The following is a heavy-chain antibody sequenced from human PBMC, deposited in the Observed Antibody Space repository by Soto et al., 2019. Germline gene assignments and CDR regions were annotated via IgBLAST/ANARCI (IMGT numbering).Heavy chain of an antibody. D-gene: IGHD3-22*01. Sequence: GGSLRLSCAASGFTFSTYSMNWVRQAPGKGLEWVSYISSSSGTIYYGDSVKGRFTVSRDNAKNSLYLQMNSLRDEDTAVYYCARENPRFHYDIRGQPPIGYWGQGTLVTVSS. V-gene: IGHV3-48*02. CDR3: ARENPRFHYDIRGQPPIGY. J-gene: IGHJ4*02. CDR2: ISSSSGTI. CDR1: GFTFSTYS.